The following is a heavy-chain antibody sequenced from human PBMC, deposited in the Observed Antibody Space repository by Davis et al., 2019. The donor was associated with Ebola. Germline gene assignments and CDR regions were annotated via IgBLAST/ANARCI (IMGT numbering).Heavy chain of an antibody. V-gene: IGHV1-3*01. J-gene: IGHJ4*02. D-gene: IGHD4-17*01. CDR1: GYTFTSYW. CDR2: INAGNGNT. CDR3: ARDPPYGDYHFDY. Sequence: GESLKISCKGSGYTFTSYWIAWVRQAPGQRLEWMGWINAGNGNTKYSQKFQGRVTITRDTSASTAYMELSSLRSEDTAVYYCARDPPYGDYHFDYWGQGTLVTVSS.